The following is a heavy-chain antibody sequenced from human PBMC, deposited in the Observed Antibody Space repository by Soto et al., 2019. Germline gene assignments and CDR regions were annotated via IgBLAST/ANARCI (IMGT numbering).Heavy chain of an antibody. Sequence: QITLKESGPTLVKPTQTLTLTCTFSGFSLSTSGVGVGWIRQPPGKALEWLALIYWDDDKRYSPSLKSRLTITKDTSKHQVVLTMTNMDPVDTATYYCALLTYYYDSSGYYSSAEYFQHWGQGTLFTVSS. V-gene: IGHV2-5*02. CDR1: GFSLSTSGVG. D-gene: IGHD3-22*01. CDR3: ALLTYYYDSSGYYSSAEYFQH. J-gene: IGHJ1*01. CDR2: IYWDDDK.